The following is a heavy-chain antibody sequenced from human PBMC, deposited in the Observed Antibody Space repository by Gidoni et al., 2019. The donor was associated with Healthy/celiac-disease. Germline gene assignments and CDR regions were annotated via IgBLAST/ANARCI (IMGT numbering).Heavy chain of an antibody. D-gene: IGHD6-19*01. V-gene: IGHV1-46*01. Sequence: QVQLVQSGAEVKKPGASVKVSCKASGYPFTSYYMHWVRQAPGQGLEWMGIINPSGGSTSYAQKCQGRVTMTRDTSTSTVYMELSSLRSEDTAVYYCAREQQWLGPFDYWGQGTLVTVSS. CDR3: AREQQWLGPFDY. J-gene: IGHJ4*02. CDR2: INPSGGST. CDR1: GYPFTSYY.